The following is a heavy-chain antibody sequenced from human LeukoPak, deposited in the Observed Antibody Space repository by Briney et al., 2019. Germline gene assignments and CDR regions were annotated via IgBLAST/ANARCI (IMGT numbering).Heavy chain of an antibody. J-gene: IGHJ4*02. Sequence: PGGSLRLSCAASGFTFDGYAMHWVRQTPGKCLEWVSLISGDGGSTQYADSVKGRFTISRDNSKNSLYLQMNSLRTEDTALYYRVRDTGSAWTFDHWGQGTLVTVSS. D-gene: IGHD6-19*01. CDR2: ISGDGGST. CDR3: VRDTGSAWTFDH. V-gene: IGHV3-43*02. CDR1: GFTFDGYA.